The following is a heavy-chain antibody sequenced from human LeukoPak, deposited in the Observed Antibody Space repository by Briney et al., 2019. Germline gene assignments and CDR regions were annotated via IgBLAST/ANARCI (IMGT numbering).Heavy chain of an antibody. CDR1: GFTFSSYS. J-gene: IGHJ4*02. V-gene: IGHV3-21*01. Sequence: GGSLRLSYAASGFTFSSYSMNWVRQAPGKGLEWVSSISSSSSYIYYADSVKGRFTISRDNAKNSLYLQMNSLRAEDTAVYYCASGLAYCGGDCYGYWGQGTLVTVSS. CDR2: ISSSSSYI. CDR3: ASGLAYCGGDCYGY. D-gene: IGHD2-21*02.